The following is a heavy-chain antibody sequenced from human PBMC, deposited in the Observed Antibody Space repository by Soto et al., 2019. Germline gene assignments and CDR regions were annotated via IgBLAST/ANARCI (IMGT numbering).Heavy chain of an antibody. Sequence: EVQLLESGGGLVHPGGSLRLSCAASGFRFSDYSMNWVRQAPGKGLEWVSYITSSGDSIYYADSVKGRFTVSRDNAKNSLFLQMNSLREEDTAVYYFARLPKGSTWTSWGQGTLVTVSS. V-gene: IGHV3-48*02. CDR2: ITSSGDSI. J-gene: IGHJ4*02. CDR1: GFRFSDYS. CDR3: ARLPKGSTWTS. D-gene: IGHD3-10*01.